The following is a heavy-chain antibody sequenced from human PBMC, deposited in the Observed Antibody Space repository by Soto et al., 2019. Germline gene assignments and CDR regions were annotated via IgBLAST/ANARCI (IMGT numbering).Heavy chain of an antibody. CDR2: IYYSGST. D-gene: IGHD1-26*01. CDR3: ARVPHSSYSGSYYGYAFDI. J-gene: IGHJ3*02. Sequence: QLQLQESGPGLVKPSETLSLTCTVSGGSISSSSYYWGWIRQPPGKGLEWIGSIYYSGSTYYNPSLKSRVTISVDTSKNQFYLKLSSVTAADTAVYYCARVPHSSYSGSYYGYAFDIWGQGTMVTVSS. V-gene: IGHV4-39*01. CDR1: GGSISSSSYY.